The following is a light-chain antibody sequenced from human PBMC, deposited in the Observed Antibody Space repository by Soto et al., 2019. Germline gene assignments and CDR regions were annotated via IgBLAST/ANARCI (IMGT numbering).Light chain of an antibody. CDR1: STDVDGYDY. CDR3: SSYTSSAPFYV. Sequence: QSALTQPASVSGSPGQSITISCTGASTDVDGYDYVSWYQQHPGQAPKLMIYDVNNRPSGVSYRFSGSKSGDTASLTISELQAEDDADYYCSSYTSSAPFYVFGTGTKVTVL. CDR2: DVN. J-gene: IGLJ1*01. V-gene: IGLV2-14*03.